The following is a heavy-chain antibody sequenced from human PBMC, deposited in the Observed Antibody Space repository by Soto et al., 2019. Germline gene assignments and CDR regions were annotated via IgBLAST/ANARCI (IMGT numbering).Heavy chain of an antibody. CDR2: IIPIFGTA. CDR1: GGTFSSYA. D-gene: IGHD3-22*01. V-gene: IGHV1-69*01. CDR3: ATTPSEKYYYDSSGYYIYYFDY. Sequence: QVQLVQSGAEVKKPGSSVKVSCKASGGTFSSYAISWVRQAPGQGLEWMGGIIPIFGTANYAQKFQGRVTITADESTSTAYMELSSLRSEDTAVYYCATTPSEKYYYDSSGYYIYYFDYWGQGTLVTVSS. J-gene: IGHJ4*02.